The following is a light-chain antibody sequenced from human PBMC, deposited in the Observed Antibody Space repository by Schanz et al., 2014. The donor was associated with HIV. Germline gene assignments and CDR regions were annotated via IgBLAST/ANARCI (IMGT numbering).Light chain of an antibody. CDR1: QTVSSTF. J-gene: IGKJ4*01. CDR2: GAS. CDR3: HQFGSSPLT. Sequence: EIVLTQSPGTLSLSPGERAALSCRASQTVSSTFLAWYQQNPGQAPRLLLYGASTRATGIPARFSGSGSGTDFTLIVSRLEPEDFAVYYCHQFGSSPLTFGGGTKVEI. V-gene: IGKV3-20*01.